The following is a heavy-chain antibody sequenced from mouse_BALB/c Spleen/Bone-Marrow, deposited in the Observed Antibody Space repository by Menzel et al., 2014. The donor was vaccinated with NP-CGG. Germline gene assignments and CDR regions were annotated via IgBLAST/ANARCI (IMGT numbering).Heavy chain of an antibody. J-gene: IGHJ4*01. Sequence: EVKLQGSGAELVKPGASVKLSCTASGFNIKDTYMHWVKQRPEQGLEWIGRIDPANGNTKYDPKFQGKATITADTSSNTAYLQLSSLTSEDTAVYYCARWLLPYGLDYWGQGTSVTVSS. V-gene: IGHV14-3*02. CDR1: GFNIKDTY. CDR3: ARWLLPYGLDY. D-gene: IGHD2-3*01. CDR2: IDPANGNT.